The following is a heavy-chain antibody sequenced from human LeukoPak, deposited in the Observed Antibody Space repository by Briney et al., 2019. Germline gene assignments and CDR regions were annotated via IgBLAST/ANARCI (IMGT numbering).Heavy chain of an antibody. D-gene: IGHD3-16*02. J-gene: IGHJ5*02. CDR3: ARDSLPYDYVWGSYRFFDP. Sequence: GGSLRLSCAASGFTFSSYEMNWVRQAPGKGLEWVSYISSSGSTIYYADSVKGRFTISRDNAKNSLYLQMNSLRAEDTAVYYCARDSLPYDYVWGSYRFFDPWGQGTLVTVSS. CDR2: ISSSGSTI. CDR1: GFTFSSYE. V-gene: IGHV3-48*03.